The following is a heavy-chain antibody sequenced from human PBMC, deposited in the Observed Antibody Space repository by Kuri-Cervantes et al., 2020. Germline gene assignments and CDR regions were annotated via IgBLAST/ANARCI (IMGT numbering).Heavy chain of an antibody. CDR1: GGSISSYY. V-gene: IGHV4-59*13. CDR2: IYYSGTT. J-gene: IGHJ4*02. CDR3: ARGGWYQDY. Sequence: LRLSCTVSGGSISSYYWSWIRQTPGKGLEWIGYIYYSGTTNYNPSLKSRVTMSVDTSKNQFSLKLTSVTAADTAVYFCARGGWYQDYWGQGTLVTVSS. D-gene: IGHD6-19*01.